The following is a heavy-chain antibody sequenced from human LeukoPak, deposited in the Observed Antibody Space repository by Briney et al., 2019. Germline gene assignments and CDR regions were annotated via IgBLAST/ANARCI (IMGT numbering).Heavy chain of an antibody. D-gene: IGHD3-10*01. CDR3: AREFEGQEAGAYGSGSYDVFDI. CDR2: ITSDASST. J-gene: IGHJ3*02. V-gene: IGHV3-74*01. Sequence: GGSLRLSCAASGFTFSSYTMHWVRRAPGKGLVWVSRITSDASSTSYADSVKGRFTISRDNAKNTLYLRMNSLRAEDTAVYYCAREFEGQEAGAYGSGSYDVFDIWGQGTMVTVSS. CDR1: GFTFSSYT.